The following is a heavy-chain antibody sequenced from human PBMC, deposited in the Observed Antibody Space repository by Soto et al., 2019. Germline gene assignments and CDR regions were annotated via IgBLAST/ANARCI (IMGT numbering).Heavy chain of an antibody. V-gene: IGHV3-30-3*01. CDR3: AREDDYGYRYINYGLDV. CDR1: GFTFNIYA. CDR2: ISFDGTKK. Sequence: QAQLVESGGGVVQPGRSLRLSCAASGFTFNIYALHWVRQAPGKGLEWVAVISFDGTKKYYSDSVKGRFTISRDNLKNTLYLQMNNLRVEDAARYFCAREDDYGYRYINYGLDVWGQGTTVTVSS. D-gene: IGHD4-17*01. J-gene: IGHJ6*02.